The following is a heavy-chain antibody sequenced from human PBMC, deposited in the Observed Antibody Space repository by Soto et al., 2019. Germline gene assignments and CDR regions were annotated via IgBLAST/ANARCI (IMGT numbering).Heavy chain of an antibody. D-gene: IGHD3-9*01. CDR2: IYHSGST. J-gene: IGHJ5*02. CDR1: GYSISSGYY. CDR3: ARDLYYDILTGLNWFDP. Sequence: PSETLSLTCAVSGYSISSGYYWGWIRQPPGKGLEWIGSIYHSGSTYYNPSLKSRVTISVDTSKNQFSLKLSSVTAADTAVYYCARDLYYDILTGLNWFDPWGQGTLLTVSS. V-gene: IGHV4-38-2*02.